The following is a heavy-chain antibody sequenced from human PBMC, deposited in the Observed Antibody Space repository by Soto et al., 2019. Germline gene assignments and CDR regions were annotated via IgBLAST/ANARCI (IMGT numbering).Heavy chain of an antibody. Sequence: SEILSLTCVVSGNSISTTNWWSWVRQSPGKGLEWIGEIYHSGSTNYNPSLKSRVTISVDKSKNQFSLKLSSVTAADTAVYYCARDVGYHYDGSPSGQFDFWGQGTLVTVSS. D-gene: IGHD3-22*01. CDR3: ARDVGYHYDGSPSGQFDF. CDR2: IYHSGST. J-gene: IGHJ4*02. CDR1: GNSISTTNW. V-gene: IGHV4-4*02.